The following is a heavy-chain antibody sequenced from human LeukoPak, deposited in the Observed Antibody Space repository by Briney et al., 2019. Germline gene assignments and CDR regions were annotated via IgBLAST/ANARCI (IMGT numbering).Heavy chain of an antibody. CDR3: ASGGNTMIVVVIL. CDR1: GFTLSNAR. D-gene: IGHD3-22*01. V-gene: IGHV3-23*01. Sequence: GGSLRLSCAASGFTLSNARMSWVRQAPGKGLEWVSAISGSGGSTYYADSVKGRFTISRDNSKNTLYLQMNSLRAEDTAVYYCASGGNTMIVVVILWGQGTLVTVSS. J-gene: IGHJ4*02. CDR2: ISGSGGST.